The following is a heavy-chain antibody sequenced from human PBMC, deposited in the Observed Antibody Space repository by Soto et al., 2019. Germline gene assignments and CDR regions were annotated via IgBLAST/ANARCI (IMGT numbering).Heavy chain of an antibody. CDR2: IYYSGST. CDR3: ARSRQLHLGELSFVYWFDP. D-gene: IGHD3-16*02. CDR1: GGSISSGDYY. V-gene: IGHV4-30-4*01. J-gene: IGHJ5*02. Sequence: PSETLSLTCTVSGGSISSGDYYWSWIRQPPGKGLEWIGYIYYSGSTYYNPSLKSRVTISVDTSKNQFSLKLSSVTAADTAVYYCARSRQLHLGELSFVYWFDPWGQGTLVTVSS.